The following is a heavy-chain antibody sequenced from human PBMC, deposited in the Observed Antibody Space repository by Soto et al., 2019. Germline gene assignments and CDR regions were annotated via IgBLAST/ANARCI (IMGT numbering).Heavy chain of an antibody. CDR3: AREFSTSCYGCYYYYMDV. CDR2: INHSGST. CDR1: GGSFSGYY. Sequence: SETLSLTCAVYGGSFSGYYWSWIRQPPGKGLEWIGEINHSGSTNYNPSLKSRVTISVDTSKNQFSLKLSSVTAADTAVYYCAREFSTSCYGCYYYYMDVWGKGTTVTVSS. V-gene: IGHV4-34*01. J-gene: IGHJ6*03. D-gene: IGHD2-2*01.